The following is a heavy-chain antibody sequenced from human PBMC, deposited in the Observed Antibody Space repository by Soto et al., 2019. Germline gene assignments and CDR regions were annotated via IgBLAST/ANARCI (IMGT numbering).Heavy chain of an antibody. CDR3: TRSAYMDV. J-gene: IGHJ6*03. CDR1: GFTFSSYS. Sequence: PGGALRLSCAASGFTFSSYSMNWVRQALGKGLEWVSYISSGSSTIYYADSVKGRFTISRDNAKNSLYLQMDSLRAEDTAVYYATRSAYMDVWGTGTTVTVSS. D-gene: IGHD2-2*01. V-gene: IGHV3-48*01. CDR2: ISSGSSTI.